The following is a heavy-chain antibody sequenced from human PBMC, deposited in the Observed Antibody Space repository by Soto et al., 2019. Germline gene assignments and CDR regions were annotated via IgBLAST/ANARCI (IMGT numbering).Heavy chain of an antibody. V-gene: IGHV4-34*01. Sequence: SETLSLTCVIYGGSLSGIYWTWVRQPPGKGLEWIGEVSHSGSTNYSPSLESRVTISLDMSNNQFSLKLNSVTAADTAVYYCARGPGYSYGYSVYYYYYGMDVWGQGTTVTVSS. CDR1: GGSLSGIY. CDR3: ARGPGYSYGYSVYYYYYGMDV. D-gene: IGHD5-18*01. CDR2: VSHSGST. J-gene: IGHJ6*02.